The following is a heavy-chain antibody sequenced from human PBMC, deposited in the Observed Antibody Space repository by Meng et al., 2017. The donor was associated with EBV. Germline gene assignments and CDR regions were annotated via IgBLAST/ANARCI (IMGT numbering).Heavy chain of an antibody. CDR3: ARGLDYFDY. CDR1: GYALTSYG. V-gene: IGHV1-18*01. J-gene: IGHJ4*02. Sequence: HVQMGQSGAEVKEPGASMKVSCKASGYALTSYGISWVRQAPGQGHEWMGWISAYNGNTNYAQKLQGRVTMTTDTSTSTAYMELRSLRSDDTAVYYCARGLDYFDYWGQGTLVTVSS. CDR2: ISAYNGNT.